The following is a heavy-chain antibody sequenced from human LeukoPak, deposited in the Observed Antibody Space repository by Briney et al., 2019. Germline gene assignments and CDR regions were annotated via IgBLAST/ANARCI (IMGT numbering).Heavy chain of an antibody. J-gene: IGHJ4*02. CDR3: ARSAIWLLLVGNSDY. Sequence: ASVKVSCKASGYTFTSYAMHWVRQAPGQRLEWMGWINAGNGNTKYSQKFQGRVTITRDTSASTAYMELSSLRSEDTAVYYCARSAIWLLLVGNSDYWGQGTLVTVSS. CDR1: GYTFTSYA. D-gene: IGHD2-15*01. V-gene: IGHV1-3*01. CDR2: INAGNGNT.